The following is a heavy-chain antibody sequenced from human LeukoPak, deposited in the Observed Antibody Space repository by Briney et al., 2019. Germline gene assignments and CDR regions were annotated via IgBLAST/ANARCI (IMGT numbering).Heavy chain of an antibody. CDR1: PDSTTSNF. D-gene: IGHD3-3*01. CDR2: INHSGST. V-gene: IGHV4-34*01. J-gene: IGHJ4*02. Sequence: ASETLSLTCTVSPDSTTSNFWSWVRQPPGKGLEWIGEINHSGSTNYNPSLKSRVTISVDTSKNQFSLKLSSVTAADTAVYYCARGVNFRPNLFGVVIIPVSGFDYWGQGTLVTVSS. CDR3: ARGVNFRPNLFGVVIIPVSGFDY.